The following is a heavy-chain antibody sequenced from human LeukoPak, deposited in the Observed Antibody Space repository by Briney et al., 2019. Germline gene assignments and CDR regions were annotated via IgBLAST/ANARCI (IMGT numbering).Heavy chain of an antibody. D-gene: IGHD3-22*01. Sequence: ASVNVSFKASGGTFSSYAISWVRQAPGQGLEWMGGIIPIFGTANYAQKFQGRVTITADESTSTAYMELSSLRSEDTAVYYCARDGDYYDSSGPFDYWGQGTLVTVSS. CDR2: IIPIFGTA. J-gene: IGHJ4*02. CDR1: GGTFSSYA. V-gene: IGHV1-69*13. CDR3: ARDGDYYDSSGPFDY.